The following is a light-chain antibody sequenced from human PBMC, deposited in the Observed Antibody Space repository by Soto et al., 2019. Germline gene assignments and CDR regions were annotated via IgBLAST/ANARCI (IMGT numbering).Light chain of an antibody. J-gene: IGLJ1*01. CDR1: NSDIGSYNL. Sequence: QSVLTQPRSVSGSPGQSVTISCTGTNSDIGSYNLVSWYQQYPGRAPKLIIYDVTKRPSGVPDRFSGSKSRIAASLTISGLRAEDEADYYCCSCARRYTYVFGTGTKVTV. CDR3: CSCARRYTYV. CDR2: DVT. V-gene: IGLV2-11*01.